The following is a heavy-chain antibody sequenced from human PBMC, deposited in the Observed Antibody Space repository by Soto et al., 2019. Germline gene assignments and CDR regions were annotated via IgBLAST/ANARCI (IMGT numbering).Heavy chain of an antibody. CDR1: GGSFSGYY. V-gene: IGHV4-34*01. J-gene: IGHJ4*02. D-gene: IGHD6-13*01. CDR3: ARGGGSSWPHFDY. CDR2: INHSGST. Sequence: QVQLQQWGAGLLKPSETLSLTCAVYGGSFSGYYWSWIRQPPGKGLEWIGEINHSGSTNYNPSLTSRVTISVDTSKNQCSLKLSSVTAADTAVYYCARGGGSSWPHFDYWGQGTLVTVSS.